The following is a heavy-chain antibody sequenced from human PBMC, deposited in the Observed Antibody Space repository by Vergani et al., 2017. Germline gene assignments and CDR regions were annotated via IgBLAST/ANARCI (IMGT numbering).Heavy chain of an antibody. D-gene: IGHD3-16*01. CDR2: IIPVFRRT. Sequence: QVQLLQSGAEVKKPGSSVKLSCRSSGGTFSDDAFSWVRQAPGQGLEWMGGIIPVFRRTDYSHIFRDRLRITADELTSTVYMELTSLTSDDIAIYYYARDHGPSYGIRSLDFWGQGTLVTVSS. J-gene: IGHJ4*02. CDR3: ARDHGPSYGIRSLDF. V-gene: IGHV1-69*12. CDR1: GGTFSDDA.